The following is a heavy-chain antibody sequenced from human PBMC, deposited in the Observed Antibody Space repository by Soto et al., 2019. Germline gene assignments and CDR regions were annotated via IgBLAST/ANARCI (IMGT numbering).Heavy chain of an antibody. V-gene: IGHV3-30*03. J-gene: IGHJ5*01. CDR3: ARWVGGSMSDNSGKYDS. Sequence: QVQLVESGGGVVQPGTSLRLTCAGSGFTFSRNGMHWVRQAPGKGLEWVALVSYDGSKKYYVDSVKGRFTISRDNSENTLYLQMNSLRAEDRAVYYCARWVGGSMSDNSGKYDSWGQGTLVTVSS. CDR2: VSYDGSKK. CDR1: GFTFSRNG. D-gene: IGHD3-22*01.